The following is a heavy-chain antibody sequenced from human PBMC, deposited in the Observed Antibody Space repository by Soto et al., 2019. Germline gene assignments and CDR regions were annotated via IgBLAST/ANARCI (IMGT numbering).Heavy chain of an antibody. Sequence: QVQLVESGGGVVQPGRSLRLSCAASGFTVSDYAIHWVRQAPGKGLEWVAVISYDGSNKYFADSVKGRFTISRDNSQNTLYLQMNSLRAEDTAVYHCAKQVIPHTNCFDIWGQGTMVTVSS. D-gene: IGHD2-8*01. CDR3: AKQVIPHTNCFDI. CDR1: GFTVSDYA. CDR2: ISYDGSNK. J-gene: IGHJ3*02. V-gene: IGHV3-30*18.